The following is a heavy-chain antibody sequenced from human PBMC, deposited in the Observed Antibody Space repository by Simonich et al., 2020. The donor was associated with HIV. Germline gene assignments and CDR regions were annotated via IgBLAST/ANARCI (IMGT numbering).Heavy chain of an antibody. D-gene: IGHD6-13*01. J-gene: IGHJ1*01. Sequence: QVQLQQWGAGLLKPSETLSLTCAVYVGSFSGYSWSWIRQPPRKGLGGIGEINHRDRTNYNPSLKSRVTKSVDTSKNQFSLKLSSVTAADTAVYYCARLTAGGLGEYFQHWGQGTLVTVSS. CDR1: VGSFSGYS. CDR2: INHRDRT. CDR3: ARLTAGGLGEYFQH. V-gene: IGHV4-34*01.